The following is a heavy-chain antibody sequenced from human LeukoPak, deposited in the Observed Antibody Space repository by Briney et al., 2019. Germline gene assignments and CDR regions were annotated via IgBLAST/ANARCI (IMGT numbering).Heavy chain of an antibody. CDR2: IKEDGSQT. CDR3: ARAGGCTNGVCYKTGMDV. CDR1: GFTFMNYW. D-gene: IGHD2-8*01. J-gene: IGHJ6*02. Sequence: GGSLRLSCTASGFTFMNYWMSWVRQAPGKGLEWVANIKEDGSQTYYVDSVKGRFTISRDNAKNSLYLRMNSLRAEDTAVYYCARAGGCTNGVCYKTGMDVWGQGTTVTVSS. V-gene: IGHV3-7*02.